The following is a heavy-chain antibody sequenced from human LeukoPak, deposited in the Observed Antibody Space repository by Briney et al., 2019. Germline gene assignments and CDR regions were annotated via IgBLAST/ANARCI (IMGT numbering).Heavy chain of an antibody. CDR3: ARGGSSGLADN. CDR1: GNSFTMYY. CDR2: INPSDGAT. Sequence: ASVKVSCKASGNSFTMYYIHWVRQAPGQGLEWMGMINPSDGATTYALRFQGRVTMTRDMSTTTVYVDLRSLRSEDTAVYYCARGGSSGLADNWGQGTLVTVSS. D-gene: IGHD6-19*01. J-gene: IGHJ4*02. V-gene: IGHV1-46*01.